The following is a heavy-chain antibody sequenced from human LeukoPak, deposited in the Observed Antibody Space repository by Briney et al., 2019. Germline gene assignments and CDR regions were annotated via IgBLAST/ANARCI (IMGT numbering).Heavy chain of an antibody. CDR3: AKRHFLPNYYDSSGYYDY. J-gene: IGHJ4*02. V-gene: IGHV3-23*01. CDR1: GLTFSSYA. Sequence: GGSLRLSCAASGLTFSSYAMSWVRQAPGKGLEWVSAISGSGGSTYYADSVKGRFTISRDNSKNTLYLQMNSLRAEDTAVYYCAKRHFLPNYYDSSGYYDYWGQGTLVTVSS. D-gene: IGHD3-22*01. CDR2: ISGSGGST.